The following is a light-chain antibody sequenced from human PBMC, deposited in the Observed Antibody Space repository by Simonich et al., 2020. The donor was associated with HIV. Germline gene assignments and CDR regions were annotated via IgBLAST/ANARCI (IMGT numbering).Light chain of an antibody. J-gene: IGKJ4*01. V-gene: IGKV4-1*01. CDR3: QQYYSTPPIT. CDR2: WAS. CDR1: QSVLYNSNNKNY. Sequence: DIVMTQSPDSLAVSLGERATINFKSSQSVLYNSNNKNYLTWYQQKPGQPPKLLIYWASTRESGVPDRFSGSGSGTDFTLTISSLQAEDVAVYYCQQYYSTPPITFGGGTKVEIK.